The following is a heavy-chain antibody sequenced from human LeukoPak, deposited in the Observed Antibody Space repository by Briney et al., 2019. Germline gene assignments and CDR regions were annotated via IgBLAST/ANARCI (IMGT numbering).Heavy chain of an antibody. J-gene: IGHJ4*02. CDR1: GYPFTSYG. V-gene: IGHV1-18*01. CDR3: ARDMTYEVDY. D-gene: IGHD5-12*01. Sequence: ASVTVSFKASGYPFTSYGISWVRQAPGQGLEWMGWISAHNGYTNYAQKLQGRVTMTTDPSTSTVYMELRSLTSDDTAVYYCARDMTYEVDYWGQGTLVTVSS. CDR2: ISAHNGYT.